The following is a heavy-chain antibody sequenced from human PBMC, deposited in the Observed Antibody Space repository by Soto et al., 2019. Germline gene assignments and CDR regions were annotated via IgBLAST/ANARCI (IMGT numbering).Heavy chain of an antibody. CDR2: IHNSGSP. Sequence: SETLSLTCSVSGASIYNGGYFWSWIRQSPGKGLEWIGHIHNSGSPYNNPSLKSRVTISADTSMNQFSLALTSVTAADTAVYYCARDIYGDYSIDYWGQGTLVTVSS. V-gene: IGHV4-30-4*01. CDR1: GASIYNGGYF. J-gene: IGHJ4*02. D-gene: IGHD4-17*01. CDR3: ARDIYGDYSIDY.